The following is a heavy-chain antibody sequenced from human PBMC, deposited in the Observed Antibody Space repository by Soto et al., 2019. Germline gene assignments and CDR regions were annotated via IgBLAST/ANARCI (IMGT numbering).Heavy chain of an antibody. D-gene: IGHD5-18*01. J-gene: IGHJ4*02. Sequence: ASVKVSCKASGYTFTSYGISWVRQAPGQGLEWMGWISAYNGNTNYAQKLQGRVTMTTDTSTSTAYMELRSLRSDDTAVYYCARVLRDTDTVTASQFDYWGQGTLVTVSS. CDR2: ISAYNGNT. CDR3: ARVLRDTDTVTASQFDY. V-gene: IGHV1-18*01. CDR1: GYTFTSYG.